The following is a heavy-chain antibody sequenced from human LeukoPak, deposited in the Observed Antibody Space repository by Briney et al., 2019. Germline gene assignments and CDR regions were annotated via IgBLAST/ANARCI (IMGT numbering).Heavy chain of an antibody. V-gene: IGHV3-7*01. Sequence: GGSLRLSCAASGFTFSTYWMIWVRQAPEKGLEWVANIKQDGREPYYVQSVRGRFSISRDNAKNSVYLQMNSLRDEDTAVYYCGRAATYGGDTFLDYWGQGILVTVSS. CDR3: GRAATYGGDTFLDY. D-gene: IGHD4-17*01. CDR2: IKQDGREP. CDR1: GFTFSTYW. J-gene: IGHJ4*02.